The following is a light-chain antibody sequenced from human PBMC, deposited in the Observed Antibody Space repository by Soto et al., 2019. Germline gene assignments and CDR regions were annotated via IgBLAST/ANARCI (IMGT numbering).Light chain of an antibody. V-gene: IGKV3-20*01. CDR2: GAS. CDR1: QRIRSNY. J-gene: IGKJ1*01. Sequence: EIVLTQSPGTLSLSPGERATLSCRASQRIRSNYLAWCQQKAGQAPRLLTYGASSRATGIPDRFSGSGSGTDFSLTIRRLEPEDFAVYYCKQYGSSPETFGQGTKVDIK. CDR3: KQYGSSPET.